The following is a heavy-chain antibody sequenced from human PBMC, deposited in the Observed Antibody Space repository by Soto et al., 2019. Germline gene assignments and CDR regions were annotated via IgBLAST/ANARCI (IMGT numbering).Heavy chain of an antibody. CDR3: ARLGYCSGGSCYRYFDY. V-gene: IGHV4-34*01. Sequence: SETLSLTCAVYGGSFSGYYWSWIRQPPGKGLEWIGNIYDSGSTYYNPSLKSRVTISVDTSKNQFSLKLSSVTAADTAVYYCARLGYCSGGSCYRYFDYWGQGTLVTVSS. J-gene: IGHJ4*02. D-gene: IGHD2-15*01. CDR1: GGSFSGYY. CDR2: IYDSGST.